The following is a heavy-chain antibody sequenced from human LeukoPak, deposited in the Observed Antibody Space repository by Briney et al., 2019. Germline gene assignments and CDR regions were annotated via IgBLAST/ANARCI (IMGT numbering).Heavy chain of an antibody. CDR3: AKADYYDSSGHDS. D-gene: IGHD3-22*01. CDR1: GFTFSDYY. V-gene: IGHV3-11*04. CDR2: ISSSGSTI. Sequence: GGSLRLSCAASGFTFSDYYMSWIRQAPGKGLEWVSYISSSGSTIYYADSVKGRFTISRDNAKNSLYRQMNSLRAEDTAVYYCAKADYYDSSGHDSWGQGTLVTVSS. J-gene: IGHJ4*02.